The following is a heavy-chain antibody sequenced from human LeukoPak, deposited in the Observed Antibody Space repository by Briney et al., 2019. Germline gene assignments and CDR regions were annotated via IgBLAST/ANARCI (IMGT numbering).Heavy chain of an antibody. V-gene: IGHV3-7*03. CDR2: IKQDGSEK. Sequence: GGSLRLSCAASGFTFSSYWMSWVRQAPGKGLEWVANIKQDGSEKYYVDSVEGRFTISRDNAKNSLYLQMSSLRAEDTAVYYCARDRLLYCSGGSCYGYYFDYWGQGTLVTVSS. D-gene: IGHD2-15*01. J-gene: IGHJ4*02. CDR3: ARDRLLYCSGGSCYGYYFDY. CDR1: GFTFSSYW.